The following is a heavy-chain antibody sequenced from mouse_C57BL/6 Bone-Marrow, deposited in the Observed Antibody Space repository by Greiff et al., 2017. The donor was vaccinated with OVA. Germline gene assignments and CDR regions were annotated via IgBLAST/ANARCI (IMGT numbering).Heavy chain of an antibody. CDR3: ARFYDGYYYAMDY. D-gene: IGHD2-3*01. CDR2: IRNKANGYTT. Sequence: EVKVEESGGGLVQPGGSLSLSCAASGFTFTDYYMSWVRQPPGKALEWLGFIRNKANGYTTEYSASVKGRFTISRDNSQSILYLQMNALRAEDSATYYCARFYDGYYYAMDYWGQGTSVTVSS. J-gene: IGHJ4*01. CDR1: GFTFTDYY. V-gene: IGHV7-3*01.